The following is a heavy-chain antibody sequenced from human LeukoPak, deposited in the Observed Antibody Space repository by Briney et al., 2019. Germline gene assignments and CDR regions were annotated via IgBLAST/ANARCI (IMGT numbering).Heavy chain of an antibody. CDR1: GFTFSSYG. Sequence: GGSLRLSCAASGFTFSSYGMSWVRRAPGKGLEWVSAISGSGGSTYYADSVKGRFTISRDNAKNSLYLQMNSLRDEDTAVYYCAELGITMIGGVWGKGTTVTISS. V-gene: IGHV3-23*01. J-gene: IGHJ6*04. CDR3: AELGITMIGGV. CDR2: ISGSGGST. D-gene: IGHD3-10*02.